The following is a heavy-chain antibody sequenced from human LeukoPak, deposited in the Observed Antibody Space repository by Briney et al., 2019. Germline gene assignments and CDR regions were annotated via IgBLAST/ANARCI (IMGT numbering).Heavy chain of an antibody. Sequence: GGSLRLSCAASGFIFSNSAMHWVRPAPGKGLEWVAVISYDGSNQYYVDSVEGRFTISRDNSKNTLYLQMNTPRAEDTAVYYCATDRISVAGIFDYWGQGTLVTVSS. CDR2: ISYDGSNQ. J-gene: IGHJ4*02. CDR1: GFIFSNSA. CDR3: ATDRISVAGIFDY. V-gene: IGHV3-30-3*01. D-gene: IGHD6-19*01.